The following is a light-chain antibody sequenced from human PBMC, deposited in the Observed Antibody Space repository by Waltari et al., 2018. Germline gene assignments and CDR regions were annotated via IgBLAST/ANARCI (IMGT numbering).Light chain of an antibody. CDR3: QAWDSSTVV. V-gene: IGLV3-1*01. J-gene: IGLJ2*01. CDR2: QDS. CDR1: KLGDKY. Sequence: SYELTQPPSVYVSPGQTASITCSGDKLGDKYACWYQQKPGQYPVLVIYQDSKRPSGIPERFSGSNSGNTATLTISGTQAMDEADYYCQAWDSSTVVFGGGTKLTVL.